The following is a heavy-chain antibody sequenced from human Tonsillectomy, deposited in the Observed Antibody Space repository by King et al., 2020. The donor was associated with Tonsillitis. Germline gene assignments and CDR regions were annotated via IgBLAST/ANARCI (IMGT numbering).Heavy chain of an antibody. CDR1: GFTFSSYV. CDR3: AKPPAGYYDSSGYHPYYFEY. Sequence: VQLVESGGGLVQPGGSLRLSCSASGFTFSSYVLSCVRQAPGKGLECGSDISGCGVRTYYADSVKGRLTISRDKSKNTLYLQMNSLRAEDTAVYYCAKPPAGYYDSSGYHPYYFEYWGQGTLVTVSS. D-gene: IGHD3-22*01. CDR2: ISGCGVRT. V-gene: IGHV3-23*04. J-gene: IGHJ4*02.